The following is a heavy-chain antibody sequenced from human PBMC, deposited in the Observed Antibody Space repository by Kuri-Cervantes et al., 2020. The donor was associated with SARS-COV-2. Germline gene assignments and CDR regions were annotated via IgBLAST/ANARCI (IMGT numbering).Heavy chain of an antibody. D-gene: IGHD1-1*01. CDR2: IWYDGSNK. V-gene: IGHV3-33*01. J-gene: IGHJ4*02. CDR3: VRDGDHWNFDY. Sequence: GEFLKISCAASGFTFSSYGMHWVRQAPGKGLEWVAVIWYDGSNKYYADSVKGRFTISRDNSKNTLYLQMNSLRAEDTAVYYCVRDGDHWNFDYWGQGTLVTVSS. CDR1: GFTFSSYG.